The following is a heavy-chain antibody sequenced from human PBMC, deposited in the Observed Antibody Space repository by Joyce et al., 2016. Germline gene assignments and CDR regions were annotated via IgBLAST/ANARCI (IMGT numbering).Heavy chain of an antibody. J-gene: IGHJ1*01. CDR3: ARARRGIILARGEMGEYLQH. V-gene: IGHV4-34*01. CDR1: GGSLSGYY. CDR2: VNDRGRT. D-gene: IGHD3-10*01. Sequence: QVQLQEWGAGLLKPSETLSLTCAVYGGSLSGYYWGWIRQAPGRGLEWIGEVNDRGRTNYNPALKSRATTSMDTSKNQFSRRLTTVTAADTAVYFCARARRGIILARGEMGEYLQHWGRGTVVIVSS.